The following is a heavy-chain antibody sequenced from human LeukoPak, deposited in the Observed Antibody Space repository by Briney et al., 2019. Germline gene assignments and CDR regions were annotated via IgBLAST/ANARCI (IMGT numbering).Heavy chain of an antibody. D-gene: IGHD5-12*01. CDR3: ARDKDQYSGYDDGLFDY. J-gene: IGHJ4*02. Sequence: NTGGSLRLSCAASGFTFSRYSMNWVRQAPGKGLEWVSSISTSSIYIYYADSVKGRFTISRDNAKNSLYLQMNSLRAEDTAVYYCARDKDQYSGYDDGLFDYWGQGTLVTVSS. CDR2: ISTSSIYI. CDR1: GFTFSRYS. V-gene: IGHV3-21*01.